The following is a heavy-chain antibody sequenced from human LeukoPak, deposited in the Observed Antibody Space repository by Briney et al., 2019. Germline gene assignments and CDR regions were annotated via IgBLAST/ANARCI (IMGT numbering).Heavy chain of an antibody. Sequence: GASVNVSCKVSGYTLTELSMHWVRQAPGKGLEWMGGFDPEDGETIYAQKFQGRVPMTEGTSTDTAYTELSSLRSEDTAVYYCATGGRATAGPDAFDIWGQGTMVTVSS. CDR3: ATGGRATAGPDAFDI. J-gene: IGHJ3*02. D-gene: IGHD6-13*01. CDR1: GYTLTELS. CDR2: FDPEDGET. V-gene: IGHV1-24*01.